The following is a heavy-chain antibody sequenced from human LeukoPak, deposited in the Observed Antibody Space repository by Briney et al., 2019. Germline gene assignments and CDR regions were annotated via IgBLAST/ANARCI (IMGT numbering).Heavy chain of an antibody. CDR3: ARGTVPNAFDI. J-gene: IGHJ3*02. Sequence: SGTLSLTXTVSGGSISTHYWSWIRQPAGKGLEWIGRIYTSGSTNYNPSLKSRVTMSVDTSKNQFSLKLSSVTAADTAVYFCARGTVPNAFDIWGQGTMVTVS. V-gene: IGHV4-4*07. CDR2: IYTSGST. CDR1: GGSISTHY. D-gene: IGHD1/OR15-1a*01.